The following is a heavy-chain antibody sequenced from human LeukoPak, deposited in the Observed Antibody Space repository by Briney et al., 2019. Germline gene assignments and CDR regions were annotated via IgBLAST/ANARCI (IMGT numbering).Heavy chain of an antibody. Sequence: SETLSLTCAVYGGSFSGYYWSWIRQPPGKGLEWIGEINHSGSTNYNPSLKSRVTISVDTSNNQFSLKLSSVTAADTAVYYCARGGDPRYCSSTSCFFYAFDIWGQGTMVTVSS. CDR3: ARGGDPRYCSSTSCFFYAFDI. CDR2: INHSGST. D-gene: IGHD2-2*01. CDR1: GGSFSGYY. V-gene: IGHV4-34*01. J-gene: IGHJ3*02.